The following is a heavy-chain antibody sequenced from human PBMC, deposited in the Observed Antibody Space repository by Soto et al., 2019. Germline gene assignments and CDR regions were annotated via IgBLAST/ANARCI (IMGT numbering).Heavy chain of an antibody. D-gene: IGHD2-2*02. CDR3: TGYCSSTSCYIDYYYYYGMDV. V-gene: IGHV3-23*01. CDR1: GFTFTSYA. Sequence: EVHLLESGGGLVQPGGSLRLSCAASGFTFTSYAMSWVRQAAGKGLEWVSTLSGSGDSTYYADSVKGRFIISRDNLKNTLHLQMNSLRADDTAVYYATGYCSSTSCYIDYYYYYGMDVWGQGTTVSVSS. CDR2: LSGSGDST. J-gene: IGHJ6*02.